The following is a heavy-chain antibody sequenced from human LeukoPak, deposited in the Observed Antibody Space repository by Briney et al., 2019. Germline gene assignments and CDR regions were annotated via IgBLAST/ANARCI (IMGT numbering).Heavy chain of an antibody. D-gene: IGHD5-18*01. CDR2: IIPIFGTA. CDR3: ARGLGRAAMVTRGGVRFDY. J-gene: IGHJ4*02. V-gene: IGHV1-69*01. Sequence: ASVKVSCKASGGTFSSYAISWVRQAPGQGLEWMGGIIPIFGTANYAQKFQGRVTITADESTSTAYMELSSLTSEDTAVYYCARGLGRAAMVTRGGVRFDYWSQGTLVTVSS. CDR1: GGTFSSYA.